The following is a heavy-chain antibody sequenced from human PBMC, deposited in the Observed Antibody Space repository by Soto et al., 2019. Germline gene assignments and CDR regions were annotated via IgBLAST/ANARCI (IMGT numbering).Heavy chain of an antibody. J-gene: IGHJ5*02. CDR2: INVKNDNT. V-gene: IGHV1-18*01. CDR3: ARGIAVEPTANWFDP. D-gene: IGHD6-19*01. CDR1: GYIFRSYG. Sequence: VQLVQSGGEVKKSGASVKVSCKASGYIFRSYGISWVRQAPGQGLEWMGWINVKNDNTKNVEKFQGRVTITTDPTTSTAYMELRNLTSDDTAVYYCARGIAVEPTANWFDPWGHGTLVIVSS.